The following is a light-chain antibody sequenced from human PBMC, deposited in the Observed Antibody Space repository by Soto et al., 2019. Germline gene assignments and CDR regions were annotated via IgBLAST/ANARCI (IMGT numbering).Light chain of an antibody. CDR3: SSFTSRSTLV. Sequence: QSALTQPASVSESPGQSITISCTGTSSDIGNYYYVSWYQQHPGKAPQIVIYDVNHRPSEVSNRFSGSKSGNTASLTISGLQAEDEADYYCSSFTSRSTLVFGTGTKLTVL. CDR2: DVN. V-gene: IGLV2-14*03. J-gene: IGLJ1*01. CDR1: SSDIGNYYY.